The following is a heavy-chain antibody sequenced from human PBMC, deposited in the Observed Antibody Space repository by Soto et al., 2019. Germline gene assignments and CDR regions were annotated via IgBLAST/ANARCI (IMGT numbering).Heavy chain of an antibody. Sequence: GGSLRLSCAASGFTFSNYAMSWVRQAPGKGLEWVSDISGSGGSTYYADSVKGRFTISRDKSKKTLYLQMNSLRAEDTAVYYCARTNYDFCRCRDWFDPWGQGTLVTVSS. CDR2: ISGSGGST. J-gene: IGHJ5*02. V-gene: IGHV3-23*01. CDR3: ARTNYDFCRCRDWFDP. CDR1: GFTFSNYA. D-gene: IGHD3-3*01.